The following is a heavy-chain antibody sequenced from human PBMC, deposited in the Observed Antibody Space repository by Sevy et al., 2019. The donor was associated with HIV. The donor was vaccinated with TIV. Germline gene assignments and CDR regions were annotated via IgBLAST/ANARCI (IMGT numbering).Heavy chain of an antibody. J-gene: IGHJ4*02. CDR2: ISNSGANK. D-gene: IGHD6-19*01. Sequence: GGSLRLSCAASGFTFTNYGMHWVRQAPGKGLEWVSGISNSGANKYNADSVRGRFTVYRDNSKNTVYLQLKSLRAEDTAIYYCAKEWTLLSDWYGEFDYWGQGTLVTVSS. CDR3: AKEWTLLSDWYGEFDY. V-gene: IGHV3-23*01. CDR1: GFTFTNYG.